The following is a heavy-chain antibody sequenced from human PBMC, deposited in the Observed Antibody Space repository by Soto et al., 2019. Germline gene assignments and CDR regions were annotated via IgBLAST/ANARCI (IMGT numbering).Heavy chain of an antibody. CDR1: GDSLSDSY. D-gene: IGHD3-9*01. CDR3: ARHHSGTGYPFDY. CDR2: VYYRGST. J-gene: IGHJ4*02. V-gene: IGHV4-59*08. Sequence: SETLSLTCTVSGDSLSDSYWSWIRQPPGKGLEWIGYVYYRGSTNYNPSLKSRVTISVDTSKNQFSLNLSSVTAADTAVYYCARHHSGTGYPFDYWGQGTLVTVSS.